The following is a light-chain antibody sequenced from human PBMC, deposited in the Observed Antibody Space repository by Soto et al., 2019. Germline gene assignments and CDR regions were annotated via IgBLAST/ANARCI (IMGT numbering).Light chain of an antibody. J-gene: IGLJ2*01. CDR3: SSYTSSLTRV. Sequence: QSALTQPASVSGSPGQSITISCTGTNSDVGGYNYVSWYQQHPGKAPKLMIYEVSNRPSGVSNRFSGSKSGNTASQIISGLQAEDEAHYYCSSYTSSLTRVFGGGTKLTVL. CDR2: EVS. CDR1: NSDVGGYNY. V-gene: IGLV2-14*01.